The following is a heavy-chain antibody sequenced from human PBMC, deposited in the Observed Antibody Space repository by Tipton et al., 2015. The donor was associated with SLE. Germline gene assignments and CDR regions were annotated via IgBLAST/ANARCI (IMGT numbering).Heavy chain of an antibody. J-gene: IGHJ3*02. V-gene: IGHV4-4*07. CDR1: GDSVGTNY. CDR2: LYGSGSPT. CDR3: ARVFREDVYNFDGFDI. Sequence: TLSLTCTVSGDSVGTNYWNWIRQPAGKGLEWIGRLYGSGSPTHYNPSLEGRVTVSVDTSQNQVSLKLTSVTAADTAVYYCARVFREDVYNFDGFDIWGQGTMVTVSS. D-gene: IGHD5-24*01.